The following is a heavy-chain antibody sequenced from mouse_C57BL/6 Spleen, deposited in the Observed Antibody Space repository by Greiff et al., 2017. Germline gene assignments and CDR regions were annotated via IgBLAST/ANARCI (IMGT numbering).Heavy chain of an antibody. CDR2: IYPCSGST. CDR3: ARRGVLQAMDY. Sequence: VQLQQSGPVLVKPGASVKMSCKASGYTFTDYSMNWVKQSPGQGLEWIGFIYPCSGSTSYNQKFKGKATLTVDKSSSTAYMKLNSLTSEDSAVYYCARRGVLQAMDYWGQGTSVTVSA. V-gene: IGHV1-19*01. D-gene: IGHD1-1*01. J-gene: IGHJ4*01. CDR1: GYTFTDYS.